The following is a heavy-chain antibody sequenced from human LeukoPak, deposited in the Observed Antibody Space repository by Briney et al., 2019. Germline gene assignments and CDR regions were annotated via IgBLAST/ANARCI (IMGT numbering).Heavy chain of an antibody. D-gene: IGHD3-22*01. J-gene: IGHJ2*01. Sequence: ASVKVSCKASGYTFTGYYMHWVRQAPGQGLEWMGWINPNSGGTNYAQKFQGRVTMTRDTSISTAYMELSRLRSDDTAAYYCARGAITKIVVGYWYFDLWGRGTLVTVSS. CDR1: GYTFTGYY. CDR2: INPNSGGT. CDR3: ARGAITKIVVGYWYFDL. V-gene: IGHV1-2*02.